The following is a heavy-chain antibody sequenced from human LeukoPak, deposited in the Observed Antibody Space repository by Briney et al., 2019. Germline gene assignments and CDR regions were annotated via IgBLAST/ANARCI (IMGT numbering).Heavy chain of an antibody. V-gene: IGHV4-38-2*01. J-gene: IGHJ4*02. CDR2: FYHSGDT. CDR3: ARQGYCSGGTCYRYFDY. CDR1: GYPISSGYY. D-gene: IGHD2-15*01. Sequence: SETLSLTCAVSGYPISSGYYWGWIRQPPGKGLDRIGRFYHSGDTYYNPSLKSRITISVDTFKNQFSLKLDCVTAADTAVYYCARQGYCSGGTCYRYFDYWGQGTLVTVSS.